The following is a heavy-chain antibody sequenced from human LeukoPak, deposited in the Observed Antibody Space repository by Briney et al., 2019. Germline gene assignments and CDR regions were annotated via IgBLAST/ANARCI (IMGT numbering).Heavy chain of an antibody. D-gene: IGHD3-9*01. CDR1: GGSISSYY. Sequence: SETLSLTCTVSGGSISSYYWSWIRQPPGKGLVWIGYIYYSGSTNYNPSLKSRVTISVDTSKNQFSLKLSSATAADTAVYYCARGPEWGYFDSDWFDPWGQGTLVTVSS. CDR3: ARGPEWGYFDSDWFDP. V-gene: IGHV4-59*01. CDR2: IYYSGST. J-gene: IGHJ5*02.